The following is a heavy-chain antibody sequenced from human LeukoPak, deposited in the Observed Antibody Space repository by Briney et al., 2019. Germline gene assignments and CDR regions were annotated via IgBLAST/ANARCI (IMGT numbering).Heavy chain of an antibody. D-gene: IGHD2-8*01. Sequence: GGSLRLSCAASGFTFSNYWMNWVRQAPGKGLEWVANINQDGSEKYYVDSVKGRFTISSDNAKNSLYLQMNSLRAEDTAVYYCARGPLRTDVYWGQGTLVTVSS. V-gene: IGHV3-7*05. CDR2: INQDGSEK. CDR3: ARGPLRTDVY. CDR1: GFTFSNYW. J-gene: IGHJ4*02.